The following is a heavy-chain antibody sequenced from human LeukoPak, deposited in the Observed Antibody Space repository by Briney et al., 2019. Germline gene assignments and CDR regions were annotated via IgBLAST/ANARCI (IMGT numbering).Heavy chain of an antibody. CDR1: GFTFSSYA. CDR3: AKGGLNWNYYYY. CDR2: ISGSGGST. V-gene: IGHV3-23*01. J-gene: IGHJ4*02. Sequence: GGSLRLSCAASGFTFSSYAMSWVRQAPGKRLEWVSAISGSGGSTYYADSVKGRFTISRDNSKNTLYLQMNSLRAEDTAVYYCAKGGLNWNYYYYWGQGTLVTVSS. D-gene: IGHD1-1*01.